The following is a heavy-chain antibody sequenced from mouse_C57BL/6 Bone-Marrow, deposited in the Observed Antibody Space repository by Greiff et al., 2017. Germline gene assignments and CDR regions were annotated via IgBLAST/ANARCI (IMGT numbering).Heavy chain of an antibody. J-gene: IGHJ1*03. D-gene: IGHD1-1*01. V-gene: IGHV2-2*01. CDR2: IWSGGST. CDR1: GFSLTSYG. Sequence: VQLQQSGPGLVQPSQSLSITCTVSGFSLTSYGVHWVRQSPGKGLEWLGVIWSGGSTDYNAAFISRLSISKDNSKSQVFFKMNSLQADDTAIYYCARNIPSYYNGSSHWYFDVWGTGTTVTVSS. CDR3: ARNIPSYYNGSSHWYFDV.